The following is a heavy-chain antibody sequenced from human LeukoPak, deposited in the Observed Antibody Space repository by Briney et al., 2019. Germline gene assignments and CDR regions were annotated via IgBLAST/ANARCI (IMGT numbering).Heavy chain of an antibody. CDR2: IKHDGSEK. CDR1: GFDFGTYA. V-gene: IGHV3-7*01. Sequence: GGSLRLSCVASGFDFGTYAMSWVRQAPGKGLEWVASIKHDGSEKYYVDSVRGRFTISRDNTMNSLYLQMSSLRAEDTAVYYCATDRGWRTSGYYLYYFEYWGQGTLVTYSS. CDR3: ATDRGWRTSGYYLYYFEY. D-gene: IGHD3-3*01. J-gene: IGHJ4*02.